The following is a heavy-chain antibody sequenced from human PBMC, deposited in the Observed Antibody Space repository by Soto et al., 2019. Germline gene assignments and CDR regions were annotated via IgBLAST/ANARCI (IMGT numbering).Heavy chain of an antibody. CDR3: SRRAPEGFDP. V-gene: IGHV4-39*02. CDR1: CCSIATSSYF. J-gene: IGHJ5*02. CDR2: IDYRGTI. Sequence: ETLSLTCTVSCCSIATSSYFWAWIRRPPGKGLEWIGSIDYRGTIYNNPSLKSRVTISVDTSKNHFSLKLDSVTAADTALYYCSRRAPEGFDPWGQGTLVTVSS.